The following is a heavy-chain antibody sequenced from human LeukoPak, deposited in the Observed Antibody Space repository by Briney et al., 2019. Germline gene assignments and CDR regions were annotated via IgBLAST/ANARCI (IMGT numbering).Heavy chain of an antibody. Sequence: GGSLRLSCAASGFTFSSSWMHWVRQAPGKGLVWVSRITRDGSSTTYADSVKGRFTTSRDNAKNTLYLQMDSLRDDDTAVYYCARDPGYESWSPFWGGMDVWGNGTTVIVPS. J-gene: IGHJ6*04. CDR1: GFTFSSSW. V-gene: IGHV3-74*01. CDR2: ITRDGSST. D-gene: IGHD3-16*01. CDR3: ARDPGYESWSPFWGGMDV.